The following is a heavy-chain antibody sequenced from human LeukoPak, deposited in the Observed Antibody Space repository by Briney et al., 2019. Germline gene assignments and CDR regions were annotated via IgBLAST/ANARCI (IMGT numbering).Heavy chain of an antibody. CDR2: INTNTGNP. V-gene: IGHV7-4-1*02. CDR1: GYTFTNYA. Sequence: ASVKVSCKASGYTFTNYAMNWVRQAPGQGLEWMGWINTNTGNPTYAQGFTGRFVFSLDTSVNTAYLQIRSLKADDTAVYYCARVPFVVVGVTGNWFDPWGQGTLVTVSS. D-gene: IGHD2-2*01. J-gene: IGHJ5*02. CDR3: ARVPFVVVGVTGNWFDP.